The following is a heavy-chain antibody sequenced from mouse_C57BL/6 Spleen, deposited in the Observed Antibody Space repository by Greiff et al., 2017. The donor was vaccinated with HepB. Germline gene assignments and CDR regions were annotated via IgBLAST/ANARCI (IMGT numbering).Heavy chain of an antibody. CDR1: GYSFTGYF. Sequence: VQLQQSGPELVKPGDSVKISCKASGYSFTGYFMNWVMQSHGKSLEWIGRINPYNGDTFYNQKFKGKATLTVDKSSSTAHMELRSLTSEDSAVYYCARVYYYGSSYVDYGGQGTTLTVSS. CDR3: ARVYYYGSSYVDY. D-gene: IGHD1-1*01. V-gene: IGHV1-20*01. CDR2: INPYNGDT. J-gene: IGHJ2*01.